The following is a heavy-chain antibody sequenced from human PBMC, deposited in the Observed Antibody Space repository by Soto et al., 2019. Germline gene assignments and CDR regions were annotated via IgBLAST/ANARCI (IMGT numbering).Heavy chain of an antibody. CDR1: GFAFSNAW. D-gene: IGHD2-15*01. Sequence: EVQLVESGGGWVKPGGALTLSCAASGFAFSNAWMNWVRQDPGKGLEWVGRIKTKTHGERTDYAAPVKGRFSISRDDSKYTLYLQMSSLKGDDTAVYYCTTGSVEGVWGQGNTVTVSS. J-gene: IGHJ6*02. CDR2: IKTKTHGERT. CDR3: TTGSVEGV. V-gene: IGHV3-15*07.